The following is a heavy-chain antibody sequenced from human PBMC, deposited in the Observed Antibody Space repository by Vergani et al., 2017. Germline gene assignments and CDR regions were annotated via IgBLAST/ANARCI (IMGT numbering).Heavy chain of an antibody. CDR3: ARLPLRLYEFEGFGELPYYFDY. D-gene: IGHD3-10*01. Sequence: QVQLGQSGAEVKKPGASVKVSCKASRYTFTGYYMHWVRQAPGQGLEWMGWINPNSGGTNYAQRFQGRVTMTRDTSISTPYMELSRLRSDDTAVYYCARLPLRLYEFEGFGELPYYFDYWGQGTLVTFSS. J-gene: IGHJ4*02. CDR2: INPNSGGT. V-gene: IGHV1-2*02. CDR1: RYTFTGYY.